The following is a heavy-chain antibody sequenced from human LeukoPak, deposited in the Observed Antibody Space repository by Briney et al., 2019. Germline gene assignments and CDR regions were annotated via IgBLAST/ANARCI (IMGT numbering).Heavy chain of an antibody. V-gene: IGHV4-59*01. Sequence: PSETLSLTCTVSGGSISSYYWSWIRQPPGKGLEWIGYIYYSGSTNYNPSLKSRVTISVDTSKNQFSLKLSSVTAADTAVYYCARTGYSSSYDYYYGMDVWGQGTTVTVSS. D-gene: IGHD6-6*01. CDR3: ARTGYSSSYDYYYGMDV. J-gene: IGHJ6*02. CDR2: IYYSGST. CDR1: GGSISSYY.